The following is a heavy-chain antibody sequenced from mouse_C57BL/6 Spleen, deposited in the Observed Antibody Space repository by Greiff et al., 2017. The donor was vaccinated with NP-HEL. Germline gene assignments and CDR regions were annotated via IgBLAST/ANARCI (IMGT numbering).Heavy chain of an antibody. Sequence: QVQLQQPGAELVRPGSSVKLSCKASGYTFTSYWMHWVKQRPIQGLEWIGNIDPSDSETHYNQKFKDKATLTVEKSSSTAYMPLSSLTSDDSAVYYCALITTVVATGYFDVWGTGTTVTVSS. D-gene: IGHD1-1*01. CDR3: ALITTVVATGYFDV. CDR2: IDPSDSET. V-gene: IGHV1-52*01. CDR1: GYTFTSYW. J-gene: IGHJ1*03.